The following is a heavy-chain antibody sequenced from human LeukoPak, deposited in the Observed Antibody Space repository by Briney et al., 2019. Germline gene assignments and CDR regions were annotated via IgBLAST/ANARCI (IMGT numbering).Heavy chain of an antibody. V-gene: IGHV4-34*01. CDR2: INHSGST. J-gene: IGHJ4*02. CDR1: GGSFSGYY. Sequence: PSETLSLTCAVCGGSFSGYYWSWIRQPPGKGLEWIGEINHSGSTNYNPSLKSRVTISVDTSKNQFSLKLSSVTAADTAVYYCARFSGWLQPDYWGQGTLVTVSS. CDR3: ARFSGWLQPDY. D-gene: IGHD5-24*01.